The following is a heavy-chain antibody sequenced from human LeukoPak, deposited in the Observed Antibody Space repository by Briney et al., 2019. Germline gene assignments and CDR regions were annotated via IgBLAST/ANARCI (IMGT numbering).Heavy chain of an antibody. CDR3: ARLYGSGSIYWYYMDV. V-gene: IGHV1-18*01. CDR2: ISAYNGNT. D-gene: IGHD3-10*01. J-gene: IGHJ6*03. CDR1: GYTFTNYG. Sequence: ASVKVSCKASGYTFTNYGISWVRQAPGQGLEWMGWISAYNGNTNYAQKFQGRVTMTTDTSTSTAYMELRSLRSDDTAVYYCARLYGSGSIYWYYMDVWGKGTTVTISS.